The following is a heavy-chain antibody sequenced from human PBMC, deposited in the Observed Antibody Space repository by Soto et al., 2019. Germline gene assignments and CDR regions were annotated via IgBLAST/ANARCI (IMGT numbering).Heavy chain of an antibody. Sequence: QVHLQESGPGLVKPSQTLSLTCTVSGGSITSGDYFWSWIRQPPGKGLEWIGYIYNTGSTYYNPSLQSRVTLSVDTSKSQLSLELRSVTAADTAVYYCSRRSPAARGGGMDVWGQGTTVSVSS. J-gene: IGHJ6*02. CDR3: SRRSPAARGGGMDV. CDR1: GGSITSGDYF. V-gene: IGHV4-30-4*01. D-gene: IGHD6-6*01. CDR2: IYNTGST.